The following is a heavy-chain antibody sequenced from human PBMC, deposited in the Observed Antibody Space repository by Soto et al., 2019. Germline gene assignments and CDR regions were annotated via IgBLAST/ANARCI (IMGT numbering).Heavy chain of an antibody. Sequence: QVQLVQSGAEVKKPGSSVKVSCKASGGTFSSYTISWVRQAPGQGLEWMGRIIPILGIANYAQKFQGRVTISADKXXRXAXXGLSSLRSEDTAVYYCARDQVPAYSSSWTINWFDPWGQGTLVTVSS. D-gene: IGHD6-13*01. V-gene: IGHV1-69*08. CDR1: GGTFSSYT. CDR3: ARDQVPAYSSSWTINWFDP. CDR2: IIPILGIA. J-gene: IGHJ5*02.